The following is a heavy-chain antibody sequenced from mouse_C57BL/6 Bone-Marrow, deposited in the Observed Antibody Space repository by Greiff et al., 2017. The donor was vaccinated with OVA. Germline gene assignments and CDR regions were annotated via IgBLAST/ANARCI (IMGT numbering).Heavy chain of an antibody. Sequence: VQGVESGPGLVAPSQSLSITCTVSGFSLTSYGVDWVRQSPGKGLEWLGVIWGVGSTNYNSALKSRLSISKDNSKSQVFLKMNSLQTDDAAMYYCASCHYAMDYWGQGTSVTVSS. CDR2: IWGVGST. CDR3: ASCHYAMDY. V-gene: IGHV2-6*01. CDR1: GFSLTSYG. J-gene: IGHJ4*01.